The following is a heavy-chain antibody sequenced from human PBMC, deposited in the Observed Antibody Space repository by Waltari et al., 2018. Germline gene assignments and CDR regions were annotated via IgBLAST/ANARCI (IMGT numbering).Heavy chain of an antibody. D-gene: IGHD2-15*01. V-gene: IGHV3-30-3*01. J-gene: IGHJ4*02. CDR3: AREDIVVVVAATPLDY. CDR2: ISDDGSNK. CDR1: GFTFSSYA. Sequence: QVQLVESGGGVVQPGRSLRLSCAASGFTFSSYAMHWVRQAPGKGLEWVAVISDDGSNKYYADSVKGRFTISRDNSKNTLYLQMNSLRAEDTAVYYCAREDIVVVVAATPLDYWGQGTLVTVSS.